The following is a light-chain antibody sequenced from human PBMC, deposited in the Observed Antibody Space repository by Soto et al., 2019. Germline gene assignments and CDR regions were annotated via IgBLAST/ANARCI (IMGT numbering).Light chain of an antibody. V-gene: IGKV1-5*01. J-gene: IGKJ2*01. CDR1: QTISGW. CDR3: QQYKSSYT. Sequence: DIQMTQSPSTLSASIGDRVTITCRASQTISGWLAWYQQRPGKAPKLLIYDASRLESGVPSRFSGSESGTEFTLAINNLQPDDGATYYCQQYKSSYTFGQGTKREIK. CDR2: DAS.